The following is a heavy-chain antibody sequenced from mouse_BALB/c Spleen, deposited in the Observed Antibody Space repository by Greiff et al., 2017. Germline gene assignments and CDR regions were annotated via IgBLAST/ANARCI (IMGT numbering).Heavy chain of an antibody. Sequence: EVQVVESGGGLVQPGGSRKLSCAASGFTFSSFGMHWVRQAPEKGLEWVAYISSGSSTIYYADTVKGRFTISRDNPKNTLFLQMTSLRSEDTAMYYCARYTRAYAMDYWGQGTSVTVSS. CDR3: ARYTRAYAMDY. J-gene: IGHJ4*01. D-gene: IGHD3-1*01. CDR1: GFTFSSFG. V-gene: IGHV5-17*02. CDR2: ISSGSSTI.